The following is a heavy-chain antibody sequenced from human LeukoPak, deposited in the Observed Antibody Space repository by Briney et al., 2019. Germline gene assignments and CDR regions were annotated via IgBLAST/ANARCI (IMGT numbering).Heavy chain of an antibody. CDR3: ARDPDYYDSSGYYWAGGVDY. V-gene: IGHV3-21*01. CDR1: GFTFSSYS. D-gene: IGHD3-22*01. Sequence: GGSLRLSCAASGFTFSSYSMNWVRQAPGKGLEWVLSISSSSSYIYYADSVKGRFTISRDNAKNSLYPQMNSLRAEDTAVYYCARDPDYYDSSGYYWAGGVDYWGQGTLVTVSS. J-gene: IGHJ4*02. CDR2: ISSSSSYI.